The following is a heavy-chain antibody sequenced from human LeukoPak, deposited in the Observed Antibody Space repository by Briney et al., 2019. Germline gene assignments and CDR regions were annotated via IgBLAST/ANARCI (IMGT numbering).Heavy chain of an antibody. CDR1: GGTFSSYA. CDR2: IIPIFGTA. CDR3: ARETHCTNGVCYPLFDH. D-gene: IGHD2-8*01. Sequence: SVKVSCKASGGTFSSYAISWVRQAPGQGLEWMGRIIPIFGTANYAQKFQGRVTITTDESTSTAYMELSSLRSEDTAVYYCARETHCTNGVCYPLFDHWGQGTLVTVSS. V-gene: IGHV1-69*05. J-gene: IGHJ4*02.